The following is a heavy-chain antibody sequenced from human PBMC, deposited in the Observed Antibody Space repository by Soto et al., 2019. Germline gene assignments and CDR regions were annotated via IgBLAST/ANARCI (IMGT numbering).Heavy chain of an antibody. J-gene: IGHJ4*02. V-gene: IGHV2-5*02. Sequence: GPTLVKPTQTLTLTRTFSCFSLTTDDVGVGWIPQFPGKALDWLAVVYWDDDKRYSPSLKSRLTITKDTSKNQVFLTMSNMDPVDTATYYCAHTRYSISSFDYWGQGTLVTVSS. D-gene: IGHD6-6*01. CDR3: AHTRYSISSFDY. CDR2: VYWDDDK. CDR1: CFSLTTDDVG.